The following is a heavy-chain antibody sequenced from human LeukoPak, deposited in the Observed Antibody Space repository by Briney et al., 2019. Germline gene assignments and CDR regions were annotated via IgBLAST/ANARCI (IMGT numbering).Heavy chain of an antibody. CDR2: VKSKTDGETT. CDR3: TTDWNDLGSYAIFDS. CDR1: ELTFTNAW. J-gene: IGHJ4*02. D-gene: IGHD3-16*01. V-gene: IGHV3-15*01. Sequence: GGSLRLSCAASELTFTNAWMSWVRQAPGKGLEWVGRVKSKTDGETTDYAAPVKGRFTVSRDDSTKTLHLQMNRLKTEDTAMYYCTTDWNDLGSYAIFDSWGQGTLVTVSS.